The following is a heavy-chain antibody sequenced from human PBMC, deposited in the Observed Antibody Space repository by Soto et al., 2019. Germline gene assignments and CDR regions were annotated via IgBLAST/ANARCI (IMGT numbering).Heavy chain of an antibody. CDR1: GYTFTSYD. J-gene: IGHJ5*02. V-gene: IGHV1-8*01. Sequence: QVQLVQSGAEVKKPGASVKVSCKASGYTFTSYDINWVRQATGQGLEWMGWMNPNSGNTGYAQKFQGRVTMTRNTSISTAYMELSSLRSDDTAVYYCARGGCSGGSCYTYFDPWGQGTLVTVSS. CDR2: MNPNSGNT. CDR3: ARGGCSGGSCYTYFDP. D-gene: IGHD2-15*01.